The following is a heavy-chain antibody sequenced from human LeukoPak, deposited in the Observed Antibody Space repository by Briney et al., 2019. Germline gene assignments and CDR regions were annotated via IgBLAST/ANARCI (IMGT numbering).Heavy chain of an antibody. J-gene: IGHJ4*02. CDR1: GYTFTSYG. V-gene: IGHV1-18*01. D-gene: IGHD5-24*01. CDR2: ISVYNGNT. Sequence: ASVKVSCKASGYTFTSYGISWVRQAPGQGLEWMGWISVYNGNTNYAQKLQGRVTITADKSTSTAYMEPSSLRSEDTAVYYCARDNVQRDGYNYGFDYWGQGTLVTVSS. CDR3: ARDNVQRDGYNYGFDY.